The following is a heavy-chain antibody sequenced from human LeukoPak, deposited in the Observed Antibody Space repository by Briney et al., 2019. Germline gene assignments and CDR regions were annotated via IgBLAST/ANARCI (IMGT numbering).Heavy chain of an antibody. V-gene: IGHV3-23*01. CDR1: GFTFRSYA. CDR2: MSGSGGST. D-gene: IGHD4-23*01. CDR3: AKNDYGGLDAFDI. Sequence: GGSLRLSCAASGFTFRSYALSWVRQAPGKGLEGVSGMSGSGGSTYYGDSVKGRFTISRDNFKNPLYLQMNSLRAEDTAVYYCAKNDYGGLDAFDIWGKGTMVTVSS. J-gene: IGHJ3*02.